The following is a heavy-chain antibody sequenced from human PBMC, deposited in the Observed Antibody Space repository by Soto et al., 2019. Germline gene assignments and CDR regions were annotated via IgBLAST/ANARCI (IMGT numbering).Heavy chain of an antibody. Sequence: VQLLESGGGLIQPGGSLRLSCAASGFTFSSYAISWVRQAPGKGLEWVSTITGSGASTYYADSVRGRFSISRDNSENTVYLQRNSLRAEDTAFYYGAKAARVYTSSSGNDFWGQGTLVTVSS. CDR2: ITGSGAST. CDR1: GFTFSSYA. D-gene: IGHD6-6*01. CDR3: AKAARVYTSSSGNDF. V-gene: IGHV3-23*01. J-gene: IGHJ4*02.